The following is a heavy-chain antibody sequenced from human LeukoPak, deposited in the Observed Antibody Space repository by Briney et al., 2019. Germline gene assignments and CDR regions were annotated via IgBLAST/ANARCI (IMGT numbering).Heavy chain of an antibody. Sequence: GGSLRLSCAASGLTFRSYSMNWVRQAPGKGLEWVSSISSSSSYIYYADSVKGRFTISRDNAKNSLYLQMNSLRAEDTAVYYCARDMGYSSPYYFDYWGQGTLVTVSS. CDR1: GLTFRSYS. CDR2: ISSSSSYI. D-gene: IGHD6-13*01. J-gene: IGHJ4*02. CDR3: ARDMGYSSPYYFDY. V-gene: IGHV3-21*01.